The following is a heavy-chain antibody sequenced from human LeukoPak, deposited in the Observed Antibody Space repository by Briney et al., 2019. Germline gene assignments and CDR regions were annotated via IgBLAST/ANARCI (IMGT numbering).Heavy chain of an antibody. D-gene: IGHD5-18*01. J-gene: IGHJ3*02. CDR1: GGSISSYY. CDR3: ARWGYSYGYGAFDI. Sequence: PSETLSLTCTVSGGSISSYYWSWVRQPAGKGLEWIGRIYTSGSTNYNPSLKSRVTMSVDTSKNQFSLKLSSVTAADTAVYYCARWGYSYGYGAFDIWGQGTMVTVSS. CDR2: IYTSGST. V-gene: IGHV4-4*07.